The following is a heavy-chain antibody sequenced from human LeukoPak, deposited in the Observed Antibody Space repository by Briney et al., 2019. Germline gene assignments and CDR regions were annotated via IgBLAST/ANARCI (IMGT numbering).Heavy chain of an antibody. CDR2: ISSSGSV. CDR1: RGSISGSIRSYY. V-gene: IGHV4-4*09. CDR3: ARIPLGYSGAYYFDY. Sequence: SETLSLTCTVSRGSISGSIRSYYWSWLRQPPGKGLEWIGYISSSGSVNDNPSLRSRVTISVDTSKNQFFLNLSSVSAADTAVYYCARIPLGYSGAYYFDYWGQGTLVTVSS. J-gene: IGHJ4*02. D-gene: IGHD5-12*01.